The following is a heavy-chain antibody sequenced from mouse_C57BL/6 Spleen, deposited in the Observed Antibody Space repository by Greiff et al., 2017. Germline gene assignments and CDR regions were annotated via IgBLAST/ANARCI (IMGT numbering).Heavy chain of an antibody. Sequence: EVKLVESGGGLVKPGGSLKLSCAASGFTFSSYAMSWVRQTPEKRLEWVATISDAGSYTYYPDNVKGRFTISRDNAKNNLYLQMSHLKSEDTAMYYCARVGYYEYRGGFAYWGQGTLVTVSA. D-gene: IGHD2-4*01. CDR3: ARVGYYEYRGGFAY. J-gene: IGHJ3*01. CDR1: GFTFSSYA. V-gene: IGHV5-4*03. CDR2: ISDAGSYT.